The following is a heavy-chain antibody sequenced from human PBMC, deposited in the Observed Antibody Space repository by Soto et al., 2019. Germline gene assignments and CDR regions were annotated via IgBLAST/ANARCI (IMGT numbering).Heavy chain of an antibody. J-gene: IGHJ4*02. D-gene: IGHD2-2*01. CDR3: AVLCLDY. CDR1: GFPFSSYG. Sequence: SLRLSCAASGFPFSSYGMHWVRQAPGKGLEWVAVISYDGSNKYYADSVKGRFTISTDNPKNTLYLQMNSLRAEDTAVYYCAVLCLDYWGQGTLVTVSS. CDR2: ISYDGSNK. V-gene: IGHV3-30*03.